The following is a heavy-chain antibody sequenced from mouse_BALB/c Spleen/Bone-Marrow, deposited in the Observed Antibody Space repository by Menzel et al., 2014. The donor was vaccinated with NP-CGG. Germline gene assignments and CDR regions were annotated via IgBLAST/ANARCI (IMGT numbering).Heavy chain of an antibody. V-gene: IGHV14-3*02. Sequence: LVESGAELVKPGASVKLSCTASGFNIKDTYMHWVKQRPEQGLEWIVRIDPANGNTKYDPKFQGKATITADTSSNTAYLQLSSLTSEDTAVYYCASYYYGSSGFAYWGQGTLVTVSA. CDR3: ASYYYGSSGFAY. CDR2: IDPANGNT. D-gene: IGHD1-1*01. CDR1: GFNIKDTY. J-gene: IGHJ3*01.